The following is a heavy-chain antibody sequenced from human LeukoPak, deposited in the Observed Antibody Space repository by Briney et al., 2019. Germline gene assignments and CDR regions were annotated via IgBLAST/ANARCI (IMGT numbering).Heavy chain of an antibody. Sequence: GGSLRLSCAASGFTFSTYVIHWVRQAPGKGLDWVAVMSFDGKNTYYADSVKGRFTVSRDNSKNTLYLQMNSLRAEDTAVYYCARDRPVYSSSWYDPWFDPWGQGTLVTVSS. D-gene: IGHD6-13*01. CDR2: MSFDGKNT. CDR3: ARDRPVYSSSWYDPWFDP. J-gene: IGHJ5*02. V-gene: IGHV3-30*04. CDR1: GFTFSTYV.